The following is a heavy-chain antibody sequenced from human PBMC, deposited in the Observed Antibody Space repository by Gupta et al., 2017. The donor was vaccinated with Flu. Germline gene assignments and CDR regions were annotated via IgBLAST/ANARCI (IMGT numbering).Heavy chain of an antibody. V-gene: IGHV4-59*08. CDR2: IYYSGTI. CDR3: ARHLSTQHDSWSGPQYDFYYGFDV. Sequence: QVQLQESGPGLVKPSETLSLTCTVSGGSLSPYYWSWIRQSPGKGLEWIGYIYYSGTINYNPSLRGRVTMSVDTSKNQFSLNLGSVTAADTAVYYCARHLSTQHDSWSGPQYDFYYGFDVWGRGTTVAVSS. J-gene: IGHJ6*02. D-gene: IGHD3-3*01. CDR1: GGSLSPYY.